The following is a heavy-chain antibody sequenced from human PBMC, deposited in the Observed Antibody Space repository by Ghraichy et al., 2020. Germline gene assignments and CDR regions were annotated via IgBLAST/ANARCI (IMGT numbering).Heavy chain of an antibody. CDR1: RAPVCTPV. D-gene: IGHD4-11*01. Sequence: ASVKVSCKVGRAPVCTPVTRFDRVCRRLLLEKMGWIDPNYGNTNYAQKYQGRVTMTTDTSTSTAYMELRSLTSDDTAVYYCVRDFGTTIHFYWFDPWGQG. CDR2: IDPNYGNT. V-gene: IGHV1-18*04. J-gene: IGHJ5*02. CDR3: VRDFGTTIHFYWFDP.